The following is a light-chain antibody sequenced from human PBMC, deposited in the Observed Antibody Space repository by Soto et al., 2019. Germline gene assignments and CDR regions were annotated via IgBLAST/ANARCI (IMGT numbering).Light chain of an antibody. V-gene: IGKV3-20*01. Sequence: EIVLTQSPGTLSLSTGERATLSCRASQSVSSNYLAWYQQKPGQAPRLLIYGASSRATGIPDRFSGSGSATDYTLTISRLEPEDFAVYYGQQYCTSPPLTFGEGTKVEIK. J-gene: IGKJ4*02. CDR1: QSVSSNY. CDR2: GAS. CDR3: QQYCTSPPLT.